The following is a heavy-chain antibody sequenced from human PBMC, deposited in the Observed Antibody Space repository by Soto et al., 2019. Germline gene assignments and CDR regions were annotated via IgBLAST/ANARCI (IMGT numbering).Heavy chain of an antibody. D-gene: IGHD2-15*01. CDR3: VKVAGRYCSGGSCHFDDY. CDR2: ISSNGGST. Sequence: PGGSLRLSCSASGFTFSSYAMHWVRQAPGKGLEYVSAISSNGGSTYYADSVKGRFTISRDNSKNTLYLQMSSLRAEDTAVYYCVKVAGRYCSGGSCHFDDYWGQGTLVTVSS. CDR1: GFTFSSYA. J-gene: IGHJ4*02. V-gene: IGHV3-64D*06.